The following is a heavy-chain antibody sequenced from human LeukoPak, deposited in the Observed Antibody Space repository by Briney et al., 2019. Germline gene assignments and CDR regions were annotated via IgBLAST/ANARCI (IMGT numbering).Heavy chain of an antibody. Sequence: SETLSLTCTVSGGSISSSSYDWGWIRQPPGKGLEWIGSIYYSGSTYYNPSLKSRVTISVDTSKNQFSLKLSSVTAADTAVYYCAIQNYDILTGYQVPFDYWGQGTLVTVSS. CDR2: IYYSGST. CDR3: AIQNYDILTGYQVPFDY. V-gene: IGHV4-39*01. CDR1: GGSISSSSYD. D-gene: IGHD3-9*01. J-gene: IGHJ4*02.